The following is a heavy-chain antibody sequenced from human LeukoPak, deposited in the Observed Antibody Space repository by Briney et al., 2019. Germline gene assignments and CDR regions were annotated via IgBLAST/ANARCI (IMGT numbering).Heavy chain of an antibody. CDR2: ISYDGSNK. V-gene: IGHV3-30-3*01. J-gene: IGHJ4*02. CDR3: ARGIGGYCSGGSCYPNYFDY. D-gene: IGHD2-15*01. CDR1: GFTFSSYA. Sequence: PGRSLRLSCAASGFTFSSYAMHWVRQAPGKGLEWVAVISYDGSNKYYADSVKGRFTISRDNSKNTLYLQMNSLRAEDMAVYYCARGIGGYCSGGSCYPNYFDYWGQGTLVTVSS.